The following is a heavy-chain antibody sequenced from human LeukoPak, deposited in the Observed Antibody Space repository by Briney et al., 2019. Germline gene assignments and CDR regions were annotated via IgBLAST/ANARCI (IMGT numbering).Heavy chain of an antibody. J-gene: IGHJ5*02. CDR2: MNPNSGDT. V-gene: IGHV1-8*01. CDR1: GYTFTNYD. CDR3: ASADIVVVPAVRRFDL. Sequence: ASVKVSCKASGYTFTNYDINWVRQATGQGLEWMGWMNPNSGDTGSAQKFQGRVTMTRNTSISTAYMELSSLRSEDTAVYYCASADIVVVPAVRRFDLWGQGTLVTVSS. D-gene: IGHD2-2*01.